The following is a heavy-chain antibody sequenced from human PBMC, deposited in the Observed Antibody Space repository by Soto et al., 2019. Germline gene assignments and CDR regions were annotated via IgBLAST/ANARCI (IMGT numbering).Heavy chain of an antibody. J-gene: IGHJ4*02. Sequence: GGSLRLSCAASGFTFSSYPMNWVRQAPGKGLEWVSSISGSGGNTYDADSVKGRFTISRDNSKNTLYLQMTSLRAEDTAVYYCAKDRMGISGHCYDFDYWGQGTLVTVSS. V-gene: IGHV3-23*01. CDR1: GFTFSSYP. CDR3: AKDRMGISGHCYDFDY. D-gene: IGHD3-22*01. CDR2: ISGSGGNT.